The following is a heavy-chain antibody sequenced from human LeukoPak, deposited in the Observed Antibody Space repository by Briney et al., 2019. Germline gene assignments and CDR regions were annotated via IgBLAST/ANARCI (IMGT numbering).Heavy chain of an antibody. D-gene: IGHD3-10*01. CDR2: IRSKAYGGTT. Sequence: PGRSLRLSCTASGFTFGDYAMSWFRQAPGKGLEWVGFIRSKAYGGTTEYAASVKGRFTISRDDSKSIAYLQMNSLKTEDTAVYYCTRATNYGSGSYYNWRDYYYYYMDVWGKGTTVTVSS. J-gene: IGHJ6*03. V-gene: IGHV3-49*03. CDR3: TRATNYGSGSYYNWRDYYYYYMDV. CDR1: GFTFGDYA.